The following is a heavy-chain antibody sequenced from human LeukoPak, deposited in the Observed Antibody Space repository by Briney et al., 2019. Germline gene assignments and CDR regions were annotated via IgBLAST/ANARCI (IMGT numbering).Heavy chain of an antibody. Sequence: SETLSLTCTVSGGSIRSSSYYGGWIRQPPGKGLEWIWSFYYTGTTFYNPSLKSRVSIAVDTSKNQFSLKLTSVTAPDPAVHYCARLREDTSLFNWFDPWGQGPLVTVSS. CDR2: FYYTGTT. D-gene: IGHD5-18*01. CDR1: GGSIRSSSYY. CDR3: ARLREDTSLFNWFDP. V-gene: IGHV4-39*01. J-gene: IGHJ5*02.